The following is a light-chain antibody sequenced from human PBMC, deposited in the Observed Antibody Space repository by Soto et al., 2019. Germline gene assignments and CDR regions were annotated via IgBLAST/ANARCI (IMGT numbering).Light chain of an antibody. CDR1: QSISTY. CDR3: HHCYITPLP. Sequence: DIQMTQSPSSLSASVGDRVTITCRASQSISTYLHWYQQKPGKAPNLLIYAASTLQSGVPSRFSGSGSGTDFTLPIRSLQPEDFAPYCCHHCYITPLPFGGRTQVDIK. CDR2: AAS. J-gene: IGKJ4*01. V-gene: IGKV1-39*01.